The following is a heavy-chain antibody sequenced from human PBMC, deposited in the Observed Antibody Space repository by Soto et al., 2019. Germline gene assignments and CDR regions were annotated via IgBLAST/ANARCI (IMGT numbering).Heavy chain of an antibody. J-gene: IGHJ4*02. V-gene: IGHV1-69*13. CDR2: IIPIFGTA. CDR1: GGTFSSYA. D-gene: IGHD3-3*01. Sequence: SVKVSCKASGGTFSSYAISWVRQAPGQGLEWMGGIIPIFGTANYAQKFQGRVTITADESTSTAYMELSSLRSEDTAVYYCARDRTYYDFWSGYYYPYYFDYWGQGTLVTVSS. CDR3: ARDRTYYDFWSGYYYPYYFDY.